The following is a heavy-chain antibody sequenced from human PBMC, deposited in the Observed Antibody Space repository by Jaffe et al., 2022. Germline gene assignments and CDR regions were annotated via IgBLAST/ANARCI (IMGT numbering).Heavy chain of an antibody. V-gene: IGHV1-46*01. CDR1: GYTFTSYL. D-gene: IGHD2-15*01. CDR2: INTGSGST. J-gene: IGHJ4*02. CDR3: ARDDRCNGAICYSIFDY. Sequence: QVQLVQSGAEVKQPGASLKVSCKASGYTFTSYLMHWVRQAPGQGLEWMGVINTGSGSTSYALNFQGRVTLTRDISTSTVYIELSSLRSADTAVYYCARDDRCNGAICYSIFDYWGEGTLVTVSS.